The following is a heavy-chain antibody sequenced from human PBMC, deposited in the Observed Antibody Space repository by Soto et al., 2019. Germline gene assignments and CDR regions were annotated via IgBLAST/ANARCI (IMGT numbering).Heavy chain of an antibody. CDR1: DYTFTSYG. J-gene: IGHJ4*02. V-gene: IGHV1-18*01. CDR2: ISAYNGNT. Sequence: QVQLVQSGAEVKKPGASVKVSCKASDYTFTSYGISWVRQAPGQGLEWMGWISAYNGNTKYAQKFQGRVTMTTDTSTSTAYMGLRSLRSDDTAVYCCARDLAVALIDYWGQGTLVTVSS. D-gene: IGHD6-19*01. CDR3: ARDLAVALIDY.